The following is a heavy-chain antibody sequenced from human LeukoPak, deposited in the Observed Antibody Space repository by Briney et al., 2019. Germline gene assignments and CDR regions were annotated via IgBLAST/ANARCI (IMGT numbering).Heavy chain of an antibody. CDR2: IYSGGST. CDR1: GFTVSSNY. CDR3: ARELWTNYGMDV. Sequence: GGSLRLSCAASGFTVSSNYMSWVRQAPGKGLGWVSVIYSGGSTYYADSVKGRFTISRDNSKNTLYLQMNSLRAEDTAVYYCARELWTNYGMDVWGQGTTVTVS. J-gene: IGHJ6*02. V-gene: IGHV3-66*02. D-gene: IGHD5-18*01.